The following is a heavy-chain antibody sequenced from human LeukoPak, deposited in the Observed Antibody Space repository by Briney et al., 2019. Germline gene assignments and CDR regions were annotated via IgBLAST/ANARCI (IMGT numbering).Heavy chain of an antibody. CDR1: GFTLSSYE. CDR3: ARFDSDAFDI. V-gene: IGHV3-48*03. J-gene: IGHJ3*02. Sequence: GGSLRLSCAASGFTLSSYEMNWVRQAPGKGLEWVSYISSSGSTIYYADSVKGRFTISRDNAKNSLYLQMNSLRAEDSAVYFCARFDSDAFDIWGQGTMVTVSS. CDR2: ISSSGSTI. D-gene: IGHD3-22*01.